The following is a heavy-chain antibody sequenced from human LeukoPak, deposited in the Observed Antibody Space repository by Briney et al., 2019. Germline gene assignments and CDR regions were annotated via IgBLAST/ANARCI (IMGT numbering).Heavy chain of an antibody. CDR1: GFIFSRHG. V-gene: IGHV3-30*18. D-gene: IGHD3-10*01. J-gene: IGHJ4*02. Sequence: PGGSLRLSCAASGFIFSRHGMHWVRQAPGKGLEWVSVISYDESQKYYADSVKGRFTVSRDNSKNTLYLQMSSLRAGDTAVYYCAKAGHYGSGSYYSDYWGRGTLVTVSP. CDR3: AKAGHYGSGSYYSDY. CDR2: ISYDESQK.